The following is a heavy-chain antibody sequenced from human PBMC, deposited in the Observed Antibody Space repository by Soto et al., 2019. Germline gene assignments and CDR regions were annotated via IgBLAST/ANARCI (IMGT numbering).Heavy chain of an antibody. V-gene: IGHV3-74*01. CDR1: GFTFSSSW. CDR2: ISPDGTTT. CDR3: ARDLGSSLGE. J-gene: IGHJ4*03. D-gene: IGHD3-16*01. Sequence: GGSLRLSCAASGFTFSSSWMFWVRQDPEKGLVWISRISPDGTTTNYADSVKGRFTISRDNAKNTVYLQMNSLRAEDTAVYYCARDLGSSLGEWVHETLVNISS.